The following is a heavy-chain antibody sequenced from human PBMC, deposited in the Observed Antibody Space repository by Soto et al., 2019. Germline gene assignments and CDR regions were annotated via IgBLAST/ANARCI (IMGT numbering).Heavy chain of an antibody. Sequence: QLQLQESGPGLVKPSETLSLTCTVSGGSISSSSYYWGWIRQPPGKGLEWIGSIYYSGSTYYNPSLKSRVTIAVDTSKNQFSLKLSSVTAADTAVYYCARHYYGSGTNWFDPWGQGTLVTVSS. CDR1: GGSISSSSYY. D-gene: IGHD3-10*01. J-gene: IGHJ5*02. V-gene: IGHV4-39*01. CDR3: ARHYYGSGTNWFDP. CDR2: IYYSGST.